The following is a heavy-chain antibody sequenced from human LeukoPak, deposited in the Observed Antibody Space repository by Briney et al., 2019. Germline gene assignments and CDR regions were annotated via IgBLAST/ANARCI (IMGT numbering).Heavy chain of an antibody. D-gene: IGHD3-10*01. CDR3: ARSSGTMVRGVPSNAFDI. CDR1: GGSISSSNW. V-gene: IGHV4-4*02. J-gene: IGHJ3*02. Sequence: PSGTLSLTCAVSGGSISSSNWWSWVRQPPGKGLEWIGEIYHSGSTNYNPSLKSRVTISVDKSKNQFSLKLSSVTAADTAVYYCARSSGTMVRGVPSNAFDIWGQGTMVTVSS. CDR2: IYHSGST.